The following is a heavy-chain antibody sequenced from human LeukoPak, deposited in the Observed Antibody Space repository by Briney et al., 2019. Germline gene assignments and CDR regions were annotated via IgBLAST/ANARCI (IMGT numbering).Heavy chain of an antibody. CDR1: GGSISSYY. Sequence: SETLSLTCTVSGGSISSYYWSWIRQPPGKGLEWIGYIYTSESTNSNPSLKSRVTISVDTSKNQFSLQLSSVTAADTAIYYCARHAESSGYYYFDYWGQGTLVTVSS. D-gene: IGHD3-22*01. V-gene: IGHV4-4*09. J-gene: IGHJ4*02. CDR2: IYTSEST. CDR3: ARHAESSGYYYFDY.